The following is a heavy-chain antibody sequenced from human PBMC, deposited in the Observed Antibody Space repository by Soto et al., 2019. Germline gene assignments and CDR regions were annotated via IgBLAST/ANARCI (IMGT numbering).Heavy chain of an antibody. V-gene: IGHV1-46*01. J-gene: IGHJ4*02. D-gene: IGHD2-2*01. CDR1: GYTFTSYY. CDR2: INPSGGST. Sequence: QVQLVQSGAEVKKPGASVKVSCKASGYTFTSYYMHWVRQAPGQGLEWMGIINPSGGSTSYAQKFPGLNTIDRDASTSAGYRELSGLRSEDTAVYYCARDGSRGGYCISTSWSGSTGLWGEGPLVAVSS. CDR3: ARDGSRGGYCISTSWSGSTGL.